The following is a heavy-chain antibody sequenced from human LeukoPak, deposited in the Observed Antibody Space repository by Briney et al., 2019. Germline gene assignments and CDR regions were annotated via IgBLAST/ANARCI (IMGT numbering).Heavy chain of an antibody. V-gene: IGHV3-48*03. D-gene: IGHD1-26*01. CDR1: GFTFSSYE. Sequence: PGGSLRLSCAASGFTFSSYEMNWVRQAPGKGLEWVSYISSSGSTIYYADSVKGRFTISRDNAKNSLYLQMNSLRAEDTAVYYCAREVDREDYFDYWGQGTLVTVSS. CDR3: AREVDREDYFDY. J-gene: IGHJ4*02. CDR2: ISSSGSTI.